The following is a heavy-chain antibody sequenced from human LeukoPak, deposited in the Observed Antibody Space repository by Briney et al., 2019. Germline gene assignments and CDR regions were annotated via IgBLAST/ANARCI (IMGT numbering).Heavy chain of an antibody. J-gene: IGHJ4*02. CDR2: ISGSGGST. D-gene: IGHD2-21*02. V-gene: IGHV3-23*01. CDR1: GFTFSNYG. CDR3: AKSHHVTAIDY. Sequence: GGSLRLSCAASGFTFSNYGMSWVRQAPGEGLEWVSAISGSGGSTYYADSVEGRFTISRDNSKNTLYLQMNSLRAEDTAVYYCAKSHHVTAIDYWGQGTLVTVSS.